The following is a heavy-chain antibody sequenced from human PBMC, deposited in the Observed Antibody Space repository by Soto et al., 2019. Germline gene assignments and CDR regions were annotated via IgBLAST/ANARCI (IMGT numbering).Heavy chain of an antibody. D-gene: IGHD3-10*01. Sequence: CVASGLTFGSRAMTWVRQAPGEGLQWVSTITDTGGDAKYADSVRGRFVISRDNSKKTLYLQMTSLTAADTAMYFCARAERFPRSWFDTWGQGTQVTVSS. CDR2: ITDTGGDA. V-gene: IGHV3-23*01. CDR3: ARAERFPRSWFDT. CDR1: GLTFGSRA. J-gene: IGHJ5*02.